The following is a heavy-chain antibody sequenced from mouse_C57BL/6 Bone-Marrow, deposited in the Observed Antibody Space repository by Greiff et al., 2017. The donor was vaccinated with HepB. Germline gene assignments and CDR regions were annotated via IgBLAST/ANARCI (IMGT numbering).Heavy chain of an antibody. D-gene: IGHD2-3*01. V-gene: IGHV1-50*01. Sequence: QVQLQQPGAELVKPGASVKLSCKASGYTFTSYWMQWVKQRPGQGLEWIGEIDPSDSYTNNNQKFKGKATLTVDTSSSTAYMQLSSLTSEDSAVYYCARDGYYEDYYAMDNWGQGTSVTVSS. CDR3: ARDGYYEDYYAMDN. J-gene: IGHJ4*01. CDR1: GYTFTSYW. CDR2: IDPSDSYT.